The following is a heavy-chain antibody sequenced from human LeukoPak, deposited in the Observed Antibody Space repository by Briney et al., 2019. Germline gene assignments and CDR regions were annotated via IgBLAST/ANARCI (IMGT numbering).Heavy chain of an antibody. Sequence: SETLSLTCAVYGGSFSGYYWSWIRQPPGKGLVWIGEINHSGSTNYNPSLKSRVTISVDTSKNQFSLKLSSVTAADTAVYYCARGREWLRYWGQGTLVTVSS. CDR1: GGSFSGYY. CDR2: INHSGST. J-gene: IGHJ4*02. CDR3: ARGREWLRY. V-gene: IGHV4-34*01. D-gene: IGHD5-12*01.